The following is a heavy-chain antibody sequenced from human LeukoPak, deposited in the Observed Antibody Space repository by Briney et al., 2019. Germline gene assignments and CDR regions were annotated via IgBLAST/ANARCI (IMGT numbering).Heavy chain of an antibody. V-gene: IGHV4-59*01. CDR2: IYYSGST. Sequence: SSETLSLTCTVSGGSISSYYWSWIRQPPGKGLEWIGYIYYSGSTNYNPSLKSRVTISVDTSKNQSSLKLSSVTAADTAVYYCARDGHDAFDIWGQGTMVTVSS. CDR3: ARDGHDAFDI. J-gene: IGHJ3*02. CDR1: GGSISSYY.